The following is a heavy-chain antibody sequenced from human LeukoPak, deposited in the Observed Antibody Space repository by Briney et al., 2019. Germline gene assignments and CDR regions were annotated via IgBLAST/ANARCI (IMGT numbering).Heavy chain of an antibody. CDR2: ISGSGGTT. Sequence: GGSLRLSCAASGFTFTNYAMNWVRQAPGKGLEWVSGISGSGGTTYYADSVKGRFTISRDNSKNTLYLQLNSLRAEDTAIYYCAKDLTYYYDSTGYYFDYWGQGTLVTVSS. CDR3: AKDLTYYYDSTGYYFDY. D-gene: IGHD3-22*01. V-gene: IGHV3-23*01. J-gene: IGHJ4*02. CDR1: GFTFTNYA.